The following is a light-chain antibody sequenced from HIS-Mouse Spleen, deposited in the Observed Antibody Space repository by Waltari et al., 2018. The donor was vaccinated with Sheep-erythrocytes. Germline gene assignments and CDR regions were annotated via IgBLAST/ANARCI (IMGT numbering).Light chain of an antibody. V-gene: IGLV1-40*01. CDR1: SSNIGAGYD. CDR2: GTS. J-gene: IGLJ3*02. CDR3: QSYDSSLSGWV. Sequence: QSVLTQPPSVSGAPVQRVTISCTGSSSNIGAGYDVHWYQQLPGTAPKLLIYGTSNRPSGGPDRFSGSKSGTSASLAITGLQAEDEADYYCQSYDSSLSGWVFGGGTKLTVL.